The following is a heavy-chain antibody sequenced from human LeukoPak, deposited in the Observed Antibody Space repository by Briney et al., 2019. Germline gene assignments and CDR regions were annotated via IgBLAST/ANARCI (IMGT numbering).Heavy chain of an antibody. CDR2: IHGNGETT. J-gene: IGHJ3*01. CDR1: GFMFSRFG. V-gene: IGHV3-23*01. Sequence: PGGSVRLACVGSGFMFSRFGLIWVRQAPGKGLEWVSGIHGNGETTYYGDSVKGRFTISRDNSKSTLYLQMNSLRVEDTAEYFCGRDPNDDYVGAFEFWGQGTKVDVSS. D-gene: IGHD3-16*01. CDR3: GRDPNDDYVGAFEF.